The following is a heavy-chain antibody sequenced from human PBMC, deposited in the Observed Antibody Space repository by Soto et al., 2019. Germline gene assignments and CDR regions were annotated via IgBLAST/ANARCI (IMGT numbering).Heavy chain of an antibody. Sequence: QVQLQESGPGLVKPSQTLSLTCTVSGGSISSGDYYWSWIRQPPGKGLEWIGYIYYSGSTYYNPSLKSRVTISVDTAKNRFSLTLSSVTAADTAVYYSARALDHYYFDYWGQGTLVTVSS. CDR3: ARALDHYYFDY. CDR2: IYYSGST. J-gene: IGHJ4*02. CDR1: GGSISSGDYY. V-gene: IGHV4-30-4*01.